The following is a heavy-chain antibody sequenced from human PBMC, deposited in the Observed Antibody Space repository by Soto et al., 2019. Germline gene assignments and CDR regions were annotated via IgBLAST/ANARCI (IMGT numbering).Heavy chain of an antibody. J-gene: IGHJ6*02. Sequence: QVQLVESGGGVVQPGRSLRLSCAASGFTFSSYAMHWVRQAPGKGLEWVAVISYDGSNKYYADSVKGRFTISRDNSKNTLYVQMNSLRAEDTAVYYCARDRGSKSYYYYGMDVWSQGTTVTVSS. CDR1: GFTFSSYA. V-gene: IGHV3-30-3*01. CDR3: ARDRGSKSYYYYGMDV. CDR2: ISYDGSNK. D-gene: IGHD2-2*01.